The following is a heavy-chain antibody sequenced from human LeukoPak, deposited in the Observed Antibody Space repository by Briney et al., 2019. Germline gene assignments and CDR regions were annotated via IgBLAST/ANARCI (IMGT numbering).Heavy chain of an antibody. CDR1: GFTFGSSA. J-gene: IGHJ4*02. Sequence: GGALRLSCAASGFTFGSSAMSWVRQAPGKGPEWVSTFSRSGPDTYYADSVKGRFTIFRDNSKNTLYLQMNSLRAEDTAVYYCAKGSLGSWYYFDYWGQGTLVTVSS. CDR2: FSRSGPDT. V-gene: IGHV3-23*01. D-gene: IGHD6-13*01. CDR3: AKGSLGSWYYFDY.